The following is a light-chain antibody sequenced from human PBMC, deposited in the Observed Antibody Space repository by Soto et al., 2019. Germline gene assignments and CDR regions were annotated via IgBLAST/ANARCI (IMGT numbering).Light chain of an antibody. V-gene: IGLV2-23*02. Sequence: QSALTQPASVSGSPGQSIAISCTGTSDEVGNHNLVSWYQQHPGKAPNLIFFEVNKWLSGVSYCFSGSKSGNTASLTIFGFQAEDEVDYYCCSYVGSSTSYVFGTGTKVTVL. J-gene: IGLJ1*01. CDR2: EVN. CDR1: SDEVGNHNL. CDR3: CSYVGSSTSYV.